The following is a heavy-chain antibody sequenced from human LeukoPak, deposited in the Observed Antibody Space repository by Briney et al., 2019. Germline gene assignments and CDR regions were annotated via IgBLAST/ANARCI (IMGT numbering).Heavy chain of an antibody. J-gene: IGHJ3*02. D-gene: IGHD3-22*01. V-gene: IGHV1-2*02. CDR3: ARGSAYYDSQDAFDI. Sequence: ASVKVSCKASGYTFTGYYMHWVRQAPGQGLEWMGWINPNSGGTNYVQKFQGRVTMTRDTSISTAYMELSRLRSDDTAVYYCARGSAYYDSQDAFDIWGQGTMVTVSS. CDR2: INPNSGGT. CDR1: GYTFTGYY.